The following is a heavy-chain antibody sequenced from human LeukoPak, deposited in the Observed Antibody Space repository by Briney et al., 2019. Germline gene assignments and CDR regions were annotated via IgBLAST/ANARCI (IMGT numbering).Heavy chain of an antibody. D-gene: IGHD3-10*01. V-gene: IGHV2-5*02. CDR1: GFSLSTRGVG. CDR3: AHKAVVITMVRGENAFDV. J-gene: IGHJ3*01. CDR2: IYWDDDK. Sequence: SGPTLVNPTQTLTLTCTFSGFSLSTRGVGVGWIRQPPGKALEWLALIYWDDDKQYSPSLKSRLTITKDTSKNQVVLTMTNTDPVDTATYYCAHKAVVITMVRGENAFDVWGQGTVVTVSS.